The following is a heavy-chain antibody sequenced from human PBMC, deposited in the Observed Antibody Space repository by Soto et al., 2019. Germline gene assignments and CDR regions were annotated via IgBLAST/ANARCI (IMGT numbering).Heavy chain of an antibody. CDR2: IFPRDSTV. V-gene: IGHV5-51*01. CDR1: GYDFTNYW. Sequence: EVQLVQSGAEVKKPGESLKISCKGSGYDFTNYWTAWVRQLPGKGLEWMGIIFPRDSTVKYSPSFEGQVTISADESISTAYLQWSSLKASDTAIYYCARPFYRGFCTSDVCYTYDHWGQGTLVTVSS. J-gene: IGHJ4*02. D-gene: IGHD2-2*03. CDR3: ARPFYRGFCTSDVCYTYDH.